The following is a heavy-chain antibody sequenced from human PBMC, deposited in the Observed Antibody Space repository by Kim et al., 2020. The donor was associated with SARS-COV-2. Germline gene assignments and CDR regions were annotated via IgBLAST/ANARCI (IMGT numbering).Heavy chain of an antibody. CDR1: GYTFTSYA. V-gene: IGHV7-4-1*02. CDR3: ARDPSSGWSGRDYYYYMDV. Sequence: ASVKVSCKASGYTFTSYAMNWVRQAPGQGLEWMGWINTNTGNPTYAQGFTGRFVFSLDTSVSTAYLQISSLKAEDTAVYYCARDPSSGWSGRDYYYYMDVWGKGTTVTVSS. D-gene: IGHD6-19*01. CDR2: INTNTGNP. J-gene: IGHJ6*03.